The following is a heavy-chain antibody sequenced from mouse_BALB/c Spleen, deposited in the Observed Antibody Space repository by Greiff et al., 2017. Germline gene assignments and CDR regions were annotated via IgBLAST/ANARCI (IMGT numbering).Heavy chain of an antibody. CDR1: GYTFTDYA. CDR2: ISTYYGDA. Sequence: QVQLQQSGAELVRPGVSVKISCKGSGYTFTDYAMHWVKQSHAKSLEWIGVISTYYGDASYNQKFKGKATMTVDKSSSTAYIELARLTSEDSAIYYCARGVLGDYWGQGTTLTVSS. V-gene: IGHV1S137*01. D-gene: IGHD1-1*01. J-gene: IGHJ2*01. CDR3: ARGVLGDY.